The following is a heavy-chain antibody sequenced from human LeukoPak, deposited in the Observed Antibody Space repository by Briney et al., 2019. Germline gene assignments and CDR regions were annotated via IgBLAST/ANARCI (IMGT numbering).Heavy chain of an antibody. Sequence: GGSLRLSCAASGFTFSSYAMSWVRQAPGKGLEWVSGISLDGATTYYAGSVEGRFTISRDDSKNTLYLQMNSLRADDTAVYYCVKDHGWLLYSWGQGTLVTVSS. CDR2: ISLDGATT. D-gene: IGHD3-9*01. CDR1: GFTFSSYA. J-gene: IGHJ4*02. V-gene: IGHV3-23*01. CDR3: VKDHGWLLYS.